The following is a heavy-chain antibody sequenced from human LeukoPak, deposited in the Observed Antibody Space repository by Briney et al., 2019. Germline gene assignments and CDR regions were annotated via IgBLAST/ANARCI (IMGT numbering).Heavy chain of an antibody. Sequence: PGGSLTLSCEASGLPFTGYAMTWVRHAPGGGLDWVLGINNSGRSAYYTDAIKGRFTIFRDNDKNTVYLQMNSLRVEDTAIYYCAKVGPRYLTADGFGYWGLGTLVTVSS. CDR2: INNSGRSA. V-gene: IGHV3-23*05. CDR1: GLPFTGYA. D-gene: IGHD3-9*01. J-gene: IGHJ4*02. CDR3: AKVGPRYLTADGFGY.